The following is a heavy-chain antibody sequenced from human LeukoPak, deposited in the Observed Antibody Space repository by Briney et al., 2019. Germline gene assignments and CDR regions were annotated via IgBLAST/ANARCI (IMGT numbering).Heavy chain of an antibody. CDR2: INHSGST. V-gene: IGHV4-34*01. Sequence: SETLSLTCAVYGVSFSGYYWSWIRQPPGEGLEWIGEINHSGSTNYNPSLKSRVTISVDTSKNQFSLRLSSVTAADTAVYYCAVRGYEILTGDKVDYWGQGTLVTVSS. J-gene: IGHJ4*02. CDR3: AVRGYEILTGDKVDY. CDR1: GVSFSGYY. D-gene: IGHD3-9*01.